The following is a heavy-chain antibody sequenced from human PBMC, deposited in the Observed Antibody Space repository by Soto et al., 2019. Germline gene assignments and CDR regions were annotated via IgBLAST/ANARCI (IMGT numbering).Heavy chain of an antibody. CDR1: GYTFTGYY. CDR2: INPNSGGT. V-gene: IGHV1-2*04. Sequence: ASVKVSCKASGYTFTGYYMHWVRQAPGQGLEWMGWINPNSGGTNYAQKFQGWVTMARDTSIGTAYMGLGRLRSDDTAVYYCARDYIAAAGTLTMGYWGQGTLVTVSS. J-gene: IGHJ4*02. D-gene: IGHD6-13*01. CDR3: ARDYIAAAGTLTMGY.